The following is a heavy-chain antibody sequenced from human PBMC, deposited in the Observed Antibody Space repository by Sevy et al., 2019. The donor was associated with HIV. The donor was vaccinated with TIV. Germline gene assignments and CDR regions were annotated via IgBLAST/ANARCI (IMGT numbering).Heavy chain of an antibody. J-gene: IGHJ6*02. CDR1: GFTFSSYS. Sequence: GGSLRLSCAASGFTFSSYSMNWVRQAPGKGLEWVSSISSSSSYIYYADSVKVRFTISRDNAKNSLYLQMNSLRAEDTAVYYCARGPWEQWLVLYGMDVWGQGTTVTVSS. CDR3: ARGPWEQWLVLYGMDV. D-gene: IGHD6-19*01. CDR2: ISSSSSYI. V-gene: IGHV3-21*01.